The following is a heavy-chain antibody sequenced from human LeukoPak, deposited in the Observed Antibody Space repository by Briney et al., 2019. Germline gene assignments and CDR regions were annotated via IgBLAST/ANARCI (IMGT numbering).Heavy chain of an antibody. CDR3: ARKYGSGSYYYMDV. CDR2: INSDGINT. J-gene: IGHJ6*03. V-gene: IGHV3-74*01. CDR1: GFTFSNYW. D-gene: IGHD3-10*01. Sequence: GGSLRLSCAASGFTFSNYWMHWVRQAPGKGLVWVSRINSDGINTSYADSVKGRFTISRDNAKNSLYLQMNSLRAEDTAVYYCARKYGSGSYYYMDVWGKGTTVTVSS.